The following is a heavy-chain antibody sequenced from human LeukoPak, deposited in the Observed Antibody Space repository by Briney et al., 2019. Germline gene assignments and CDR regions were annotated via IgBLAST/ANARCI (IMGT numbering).Heavy chain of an antibody. CDR1: GFTFSSHA. J-gene: IGHJ5*02. D-gene: IGHD3-16*01. CDR2: ISYSGGST. V-gene: IGHV3-23*01. CDR3: ARDTKRSRARWENLGIDP. Sequence: GGSLRLSCAASGFTFSSHAMSWVRQAPGKGLEWVSTISYSGGSTYYADSVKGRFTISRDNSKNTLYLQMNSLRAEDTAVYYCARDTKRSRARWENLGIDPWGQGTLVTVSS.